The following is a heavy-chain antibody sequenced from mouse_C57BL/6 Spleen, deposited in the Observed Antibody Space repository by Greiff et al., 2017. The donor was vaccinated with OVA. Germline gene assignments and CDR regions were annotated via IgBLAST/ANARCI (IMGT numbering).Heavy chain of an antibody. D-gene: IGHD2-4*01. Sequence: QVQLKESGAELVRPGASVTLSCKASGYTFTDYEMHWVKQTPVHGLEWIGAIDPETGGTAYNQKFKGKAILTADKSSSTAYMELRSLTSEDSAVYYCTRDGIYYEGWGQGTLVTVSA. CDR1: GYTFTDYE. V-gene: IGHV1-15*01. CDR3: TRDGIYYEG. CDR2: IDPETGGT. J-gene: IGHJ3*01.